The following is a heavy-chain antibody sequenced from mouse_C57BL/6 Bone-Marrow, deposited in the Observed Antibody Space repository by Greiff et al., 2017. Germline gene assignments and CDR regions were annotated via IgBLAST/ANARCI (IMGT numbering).Heavy chain of an antibody. Sequence: VQLKESGAELVRPGASVKLSCTASGFNIKDDYMHWVKQRPEQGLEWIGWIDPENGDTEYASKFQGKATITADTSSNTAYLQLSSLTSEDTAVYYCTHGRGPDGPWGQGTTLTVSS. CDR2: IDPENGDT. CDR1: GFNIKDDY. V-gene: IGHV14-4*01. CDR3: THGRGPDGP. D-gene: IGHD2-3*01. J-gene: IGHJ2*01.